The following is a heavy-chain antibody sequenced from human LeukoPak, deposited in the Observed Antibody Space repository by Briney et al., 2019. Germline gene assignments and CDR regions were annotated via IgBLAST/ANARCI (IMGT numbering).Heavy chain of an antibody. J-gene: IGHJ4*02. CDR1: GDSVSGVY. D-gene: IGHD2-15*01. Sequence: SETLSLTCTVSGDSVSGVYWSWIRQPPGKGLEWIGYVYYSGDTNYNPSLKSRVTMSLDTSKNQVPLRLSSVTAADTAVYYCARHPFATPFDYWGRGTLLTVSS. V-gene: IGHV4-59*08. CDR3: ARHPFATPFDY. CDR2: VYYSGDT.